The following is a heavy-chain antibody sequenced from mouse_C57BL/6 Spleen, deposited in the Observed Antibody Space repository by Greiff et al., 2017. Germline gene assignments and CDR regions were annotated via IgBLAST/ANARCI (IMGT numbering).Heavy chain of an antibody. CDR3: ARDGGGYYPAWFAY. V-gene: IGHV1-82*01. CDR2: IYPGDGDT. CDR1: GYAFSSSW. D-gene: IGHD2-3*01. J-gene: IGHJ3*01. Sequence: VQLQQSGPELVKPGASVKISCKASGYAFSSSWMNWVKQRPGKGLEWIGRIYPGDGDTNYNGKFKGKATLTADKSSSTAYMQLSSLTSEDSAVYFCARDGGGYYPAWFAYWGQGTLVTVSA.